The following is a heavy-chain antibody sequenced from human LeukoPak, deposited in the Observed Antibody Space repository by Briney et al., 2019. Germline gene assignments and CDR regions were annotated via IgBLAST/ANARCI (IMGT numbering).Heavy chain of an antibody. Sequence: GASLKVSCKPAGCTFISSAISWVRQAAGQGIEWMGGINPMFGIANDAQKFQGRVTITTDESTRTAYMELSSLRSEDTAVYYCARDSGYNWNGRSRYYMDVWGKGTTVTVSS. CDR2: INPMFGIA. J-gene: IGHJ6*03. CDR1: GCTFISSA. V-gene: IGHV1-69*05. CDR3: ARDSGYNWNGRSRYYMDV. D-gene: IGHD1-1*01.